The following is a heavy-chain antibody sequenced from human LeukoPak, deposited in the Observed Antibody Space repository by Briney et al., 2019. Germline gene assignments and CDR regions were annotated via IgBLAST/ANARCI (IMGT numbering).Heavy chain of an antibody. D-gene: IGHD1-26*01. V-gene: IGHV3-30-3*01. CDR2: ISYDGSNK. CDR3: AKEVGGSYQALFDY. Sequence: GGSLRLSYAASGFTFSSYAMHWVRQAPGKGLEWVAVISYDGSNKYYADSVKGRFTISRDNAKNSLYLQMNSLRAEDTALYYCAKEVGGSYQALFDYWGQGTLVTASS. J-gene: IGHJ4*02. CDR1: GFTFSSYA.